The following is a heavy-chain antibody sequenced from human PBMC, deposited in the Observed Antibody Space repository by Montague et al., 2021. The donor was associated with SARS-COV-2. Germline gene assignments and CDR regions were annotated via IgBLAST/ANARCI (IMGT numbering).Heavy chain of an antibody. CDR2: IYHSGST. Sequence: SETRSLTCTVSGYSISSGYYWGWIRQPPGKGLEWIGSIYHSGSTYYNPSLKSRVTISVDTSKNQFSLKLSSVTAAGTAVYYCARDVRYYDFWSGRAQTSPDYWGQGTLVTVSS. D-gene: IGHD3-3*01. CDR1: GYSISSGYY. CDR3: ARDVRYYDFWSGRAQTSPDY. J-gene: IGHJ4*02. V-gene: IGHV4-38-2*02.